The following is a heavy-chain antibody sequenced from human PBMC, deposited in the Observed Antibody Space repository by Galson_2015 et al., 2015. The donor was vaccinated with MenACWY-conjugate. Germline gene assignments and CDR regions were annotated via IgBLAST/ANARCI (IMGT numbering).Heavy chain of an antibody. V-gene: IGHV1-18*01. CDR2: ISAYTHIA. CDR1: GYTFTNFG. D-gene: IGHD2-2*01. J-gene: IGHJ4*02. CDR3: ASDARRGVVHAVTGF. Sequence: SGNSCCKASGYTFTNFGSTWMRLAPGQGLVWVACISAYTHIAFYAKNLEGRVTLTTDPSTTTAYIELRSLRTDDTAIYFCASDARRGVVHAVTGFWGQGTPVTVSS.